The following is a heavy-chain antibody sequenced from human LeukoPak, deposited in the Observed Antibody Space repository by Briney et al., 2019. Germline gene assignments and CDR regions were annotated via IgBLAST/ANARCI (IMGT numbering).Heavy chain of an antibody. CDR3: ARDEVAGPYYYNGMDV. V-gene: IGHV3-30-3*01. CDR2: ISYDGSNK. Sequence: PGGSLRLSCAASGFTFSSYAMHWVRQAPGKGLEWVAVISYDGSNKYYADSVKGRFTISRDNSKNTLYLQMNSLRAEDTAVYYCARDEVAGPYYYNGMDVWGQGTTVTVSS. J-gene: IGHJ6*02. CDR1: GFTFSSYA. D-gene: IGHD6-19*01.